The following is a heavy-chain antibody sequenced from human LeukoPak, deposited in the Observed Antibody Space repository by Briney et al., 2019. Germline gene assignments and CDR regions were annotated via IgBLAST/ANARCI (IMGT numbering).Heavy chain of an antibody. J-gene: IGHJ4*02. Sequence: PGGSLRISCAASGFSVSNNYMTRVRQAPGKGLEWVSNIYSGGTTFYADSVKGRFTISRDNSKNTLYLQMNNVRAEDTALYYCVRSPGSLFDYWGQGTLVTVSS. CDR1: GFSVSNNY. CDR2: IYSGGTT. V-gene: IGHV3-53*01. CDR3: VRSPGSLFDY.